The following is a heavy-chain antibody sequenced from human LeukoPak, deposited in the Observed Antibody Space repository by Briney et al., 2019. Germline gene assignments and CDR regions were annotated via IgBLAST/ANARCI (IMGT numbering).Heavy chain of an antibody. CDR2: INPSGGST. CDR1: GYTFTSYY. V-gene: IGHV1-46*01. J-gene: IGHJ4*02. D-gene: IGHD3-22*01. Sequence: GASVKVSCKASGYTFTSYYMHWVRQAPGQGLEWMGIINPSGGSTSYAQKFQGRVTMTRDMSTSTVYMELSSLRSEDTAVYYCARDAEIGYYDSSGYYRYWGQGTLVTVSS. CDR3: ARDAEIGYYDSSGYYRY.